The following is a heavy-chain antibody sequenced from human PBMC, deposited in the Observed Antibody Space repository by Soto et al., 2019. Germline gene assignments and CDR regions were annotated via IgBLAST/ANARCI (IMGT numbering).Heavy chain of an antibody. CDR3: ARQFDSDTTGYYYAY. J-gene: IGHJ4*02. V-gene: IGHV1-69*13. CDR2: IMPIFGSA. CDR1: GGTFSRNT. D-gene: IGHD3-22*01. Sequence: SVKVSCKASGGTFSRNTISWVRQAPGQGLEWMGGIMPIFGSANYAQKFQGRVTITADENTRTVYMELSRLRSEDTAVYYCARQFDSDTTGYYYAYWGQGTLVTVSS.